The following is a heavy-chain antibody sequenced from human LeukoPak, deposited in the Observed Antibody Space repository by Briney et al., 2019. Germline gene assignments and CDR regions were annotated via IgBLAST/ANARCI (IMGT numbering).Heavy chain of an antibody. V-gene: IGHV4-31*03. J-gene: IGHJ4*02. CDR1: GGSISSGGYY. Sequence: SETLSLTCTVSGGSISSGGYYWSWIRQHPGKGLEWIGYIYYSGSTYYNPSLKSRVTISVDTSKNQFSLELSSVTAADTAVYYCARDNDSSGYYGYWGQGTLVTVSS. CDR2: IYYSGST. CDR3: ARDNDSSGYYGY. D-gene: IGHD3-22*01.